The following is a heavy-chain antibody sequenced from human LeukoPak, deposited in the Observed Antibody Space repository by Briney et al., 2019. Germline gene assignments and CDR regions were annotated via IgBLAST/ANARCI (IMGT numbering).Heavy chain of an antibody. CDR2: ISAYNGNT. J-gene: IGHJ3*02. Sequence: ASVKVSCKASGYTFTSYGISWVRQAPGQGLEWMGWISAYNGNTNYAQKLQGRVTMTTDTSTSTAYMELRSLRSDDTAVYYCATVVTDSSGYYSAPNDAFDIWGQGTMVTVSS. CDR1: GYTFTSYG. V-gene: IGHV1-18*01. D-gene: IGHD3-22*01. CDR3: ATVVTDSSGYYSAPNDAFDI.